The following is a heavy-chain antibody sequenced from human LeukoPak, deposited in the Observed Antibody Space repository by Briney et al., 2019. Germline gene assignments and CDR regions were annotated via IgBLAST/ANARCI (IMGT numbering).Heavy chain of an antibody. J-gene: IGHJ4*02. CDR1: VGSLSSGDYY. CDR3: ARDPTHAYFDY. CDR2: INHSGST. Sequence: PSETLSLTCTVSVGSLSSGDYYWSWVRQPPGKGLEWIGEINHSGSTNYNPCLKSRVTISVDTSKNQFSLKMTAVTAADTAVYYCARDPTHAYFDYWGQGTLVTVSS. V-gene: IGHV4-61*08.